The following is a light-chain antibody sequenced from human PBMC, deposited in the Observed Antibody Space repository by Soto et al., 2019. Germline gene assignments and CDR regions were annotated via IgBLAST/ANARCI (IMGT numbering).Light chain of an antibody. J-gene: IGKJ3*01. CDR2: DAS. Sequence: EIVLTQSPTTLSLSPGERVTLSCRASQSVSSYLAWYQQKPGQAPRLLISDASRRATGIPARFSGSGSGTDFTLTISGLEPEDFAVYYCQQRSDWPPLFTFGPGTIVDIK. CDR3: QQRSDWPPLFT. CDR1: QSVSSY. V-gene: IGKV3-11*01.